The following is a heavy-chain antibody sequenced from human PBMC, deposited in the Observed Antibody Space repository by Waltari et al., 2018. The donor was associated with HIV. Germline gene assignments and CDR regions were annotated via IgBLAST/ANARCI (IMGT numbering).Heavy chain of an antibody. CDR2: IYPGDSDT. Sequence: EVQLVQSGAQVKKPGESLKISCKASGYSFTTYWIGWVRQLPRKGLEWMGIIYPGDSDTRYSPSFQGQVTISADKSISTAYLRWSSLQASDTAMYYCTKGMYANEDYFGYWGQGTLVTVSS. CDR1: GYSFTTYW. J-gene: IGHJ4*02. CDR3: TKGMYANEDYFGY. D-gene: IGHD2-8*01. V-gene: IGHV5-51*03.